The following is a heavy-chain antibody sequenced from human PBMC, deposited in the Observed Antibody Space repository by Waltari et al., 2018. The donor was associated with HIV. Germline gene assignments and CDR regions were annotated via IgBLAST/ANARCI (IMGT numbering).Heavy chain of an antibody. J-gene: IGHJ4*02. CDR2: INTETGNP. V-gene: IGHV7-4-1*02. Sequence: QVQLVQSGSELKKPGASVKISCKASGYTFTTYAIIWVRQAPGQGLEGMGWINTETGNPTYALGFTGRFVFSLDTSVSTAFLQINSLKADDTAVYYCARAPAGFNWGQGTLVTVSS. CDR3: ARAPAGFN. CDR1: GYTFTTYA.